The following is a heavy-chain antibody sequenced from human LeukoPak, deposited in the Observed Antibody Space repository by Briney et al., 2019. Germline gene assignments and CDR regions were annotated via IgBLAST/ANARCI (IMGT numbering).Heavy chain of an antibody. CDR3: ATRWGWLQLSY. D-gene: IGHD5-24*01. V-gene: IGHV1-46*01. J-gene: IGHJ4*02. CDR1: GYTFTSYY. Sequence: GASVKVSCKASGYTFTSYYMHWVRQAPGQGLEWMGIINPSGGSTSYAQKFQGRVTMTEDTSTDTAYMELSSLRSEDTAVYYCATRWGWLQLSYWGQGTLVTVSS. CDR2: INPSGGST.